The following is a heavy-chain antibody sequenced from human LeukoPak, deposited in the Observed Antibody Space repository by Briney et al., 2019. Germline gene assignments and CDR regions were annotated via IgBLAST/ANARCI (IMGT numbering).Heavy chain of an antibody. V-gene: IGHV3-23*01. CDR2: LSRGGGTT. CDR1: GFNFNMFA. J-gene: IGHJ4*02. CDR3: AKEQRIRHCSEGVCMEGYYFDY. D-gene: IGHD6-25*01. Sequence: GGSLRLSCSGTGFNFNMFAINWVRQAPGKGLEWVSDLSRGGGTTSYADSVKGRFTISRDNSKKTVFLQMNSLKSDDTAVYYCAKEQRIRHCSEGVCMEGYYFDYWGQGTLVTVSS.